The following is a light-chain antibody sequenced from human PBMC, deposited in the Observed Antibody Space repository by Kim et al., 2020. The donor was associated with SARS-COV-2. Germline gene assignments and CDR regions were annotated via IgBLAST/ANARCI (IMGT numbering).Light chain of an antibody. Sequence: ASGGDRVSITWRASQSINHWLAWYQQKPGDAPKLLISAASNLESGVPSRFSGSASGTEFTLTVSSLQPDDFATYYCQQYYTYPWTFGQGTKVDIK. J-gene: IGKJ1*01. CDR2: AAS. V-gene: IGKV1-5*01. CDR3: QQYYTYPWT. CDR1: QSINHW.